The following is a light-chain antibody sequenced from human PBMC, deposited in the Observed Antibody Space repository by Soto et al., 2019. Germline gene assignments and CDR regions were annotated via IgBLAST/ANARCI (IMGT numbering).Light chain of an antibody. V-gene: IGLV2-23*01. Sequence: QSVLTQPASVSGSPGQSITISCTGTSSDFGTYNLVSWYQQHPGKAPKLMIYEGSKRPSGVSNRFSGSKSGNTASLTIFGFQAEDEADYYCCSYAGTGTFYVFGTGTKVTVL. CDR1: SSDFGTYNL. CDR3: CSYAGTGTFYV. CDR2: EGS. J-gene: IGLJ1*01.